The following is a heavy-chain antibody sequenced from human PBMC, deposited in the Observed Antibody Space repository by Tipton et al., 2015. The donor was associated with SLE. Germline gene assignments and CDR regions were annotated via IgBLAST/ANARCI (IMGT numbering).Heavy chain of an antibody. J-gene: IGHJ5*02. Sequence: TLSLTCIVSGGSISSYYWDWIRQPPGKGPGWIGRFTNNGNTYYIPSLQSRVTMSVDTSKNHFPLKLSSVTAADTAVYYCARHDTNYGRNWFDPWGQGTLVTVSS. CDR3: ARHDTNYGRNWFDP. D-gene: IGHD2-8*01. V-gene: IGHV4-39*01. CDR2: FTNNGNT. CDR1: GGSISSYY.